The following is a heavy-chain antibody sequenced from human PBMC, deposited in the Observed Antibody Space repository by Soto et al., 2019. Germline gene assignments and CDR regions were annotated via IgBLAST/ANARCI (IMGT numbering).Heavy chain of an antibody. CDR1: GGSISSGGYY. Sequence: SETLSLTCTVSGGSISSGGYYWSWIRQHPGKGLEWIGYIYYSGSTYYNPSLKSRVTISVDTSKNQFSLKLSSVTAADTAVYYCARLFRSSGWYIYGMDVWGQGTTVTVSS. D-gene: IGHD6-19*01. J-gene: IGHJ6*02. V-gene: IGHV4-31*03. CDR2: IYYSGST. CDR3: ARLFRSSGWYIYGMDV.